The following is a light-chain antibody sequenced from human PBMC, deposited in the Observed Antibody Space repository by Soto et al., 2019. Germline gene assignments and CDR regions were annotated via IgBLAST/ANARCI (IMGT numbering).Light chain of an antibody. CDR1: QSVSIY. CDR3: QQRSNWPIT. Sequence: EIVLTQSPATLSLSPGERATLSCRASQSVSIYLAWYQQKPGQAPRLLIYDASNRATGIPARFSGSGSGTDFTLTISSLEPEDVAVYYCQQRSNWPITVGQGTRLEIK. J-gene: IGKJ5*01. CDR2: DAS. V-gene: IGKV3-11*01.